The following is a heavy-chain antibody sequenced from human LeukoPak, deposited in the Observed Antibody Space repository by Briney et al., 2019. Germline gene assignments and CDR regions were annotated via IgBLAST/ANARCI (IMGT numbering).Heavy chain of an antibody. D-gene: IGHD3-10*01. CDR2: ISSSGSTI. J-gene: IGHJ3*02. CDR3: ARDFGYGESDAFDI. V-gene: IGHV3-48*03. Sequence: PGGSLRLSCAASGFTFSSYKMNWVRQAPGKGLEWVSYISSSGSTIYYADSVKGRFTISRDNAKNSLYLRMNSLRAEDTTVYYCARDFGYGESDAFDIWGQGTMVTVSS. CDR1: GFTFSSYK.